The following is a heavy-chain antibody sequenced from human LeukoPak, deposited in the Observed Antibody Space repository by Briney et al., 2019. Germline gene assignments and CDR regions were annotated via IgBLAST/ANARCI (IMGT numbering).Heavy chain of an antibody. D-gene: IGHD6-19*01. CDR3: ARATRIYSSGWYYSFDY. CDR1: GFTFSTYW. Sequence: GGSLRLSCAASGFTFSTYWMHWVRQAPGKGLVLVSHINVDGSGATYAASVKGRFTISRDNAKNTLYLHMNSLRAEDTAVYYCARATRIYSSGWYYSFDYWGQGTLVTVSS. CDR2: INVDGSGA. V-gene: IGHV3-74*01. J-gene: IGHJ4*02.